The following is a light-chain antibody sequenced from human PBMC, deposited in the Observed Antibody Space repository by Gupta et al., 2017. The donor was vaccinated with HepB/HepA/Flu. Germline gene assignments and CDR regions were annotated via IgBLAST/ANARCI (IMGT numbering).Light chain of an antibody. CDR2: DVT. CDR1: NSDVGHYNF. J-gene: IGLJ3*02. Sequence: QSALTQPASVSGSPGQSITISCPGTNSDVGHYNFVSWYQQHPGKAPKLMIYDVTSRPSGVSNRFSGSKSGNTASLTISGLLPEDEADYYCSSYTTSRQKVFGGGTKLTVL. V-gene: IGLV2-14*03. CDR3: SSYTTSRQKV.